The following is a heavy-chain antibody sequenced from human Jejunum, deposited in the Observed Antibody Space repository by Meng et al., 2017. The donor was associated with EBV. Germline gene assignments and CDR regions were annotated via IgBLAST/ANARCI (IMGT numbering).Heavy chain of an antibody. Sequence: VQLVESGGGLVKPGGSLRLSCVASGFTLEDYGMNWVRQVPGKGLEWVATINWDGRRTGYADSVKGRFTISRDNAKNSLYLQMNSLRAEDTALYHCARDKRGAGYCHDYWGQGTLVTVSS. D-gene: IGHD2-2*03. CDR2: INWDGRRT. CDR3: ARDKRGAGYCHDY. V-gene: IGHV3-20*01. J-gene: IGHJ4*02. CDR1: GFTLEDYG.